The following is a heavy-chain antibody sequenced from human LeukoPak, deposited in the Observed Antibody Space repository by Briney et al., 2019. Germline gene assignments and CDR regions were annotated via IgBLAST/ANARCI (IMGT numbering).Heavy chain of an antibody. Sequence: GGSLRLSCAASGFTLSRYAMHWVRQAPGKGLEWVAVISNDGSDRYHADSVKGRFTISRDNSKNTLYLQMNSLRAEDTAVYYCARDQYYDSSGSDAFDIWGQGTMVTVSS. CDR2: ISNDGSDR. CDR3: ARDQYYDSSGSDAFDI. J-gene: IGHJ3*02. D-gene: IGHD3-22*01. V-gene: IGHV3-30-3*01. CDR1: GFTLSRYA.